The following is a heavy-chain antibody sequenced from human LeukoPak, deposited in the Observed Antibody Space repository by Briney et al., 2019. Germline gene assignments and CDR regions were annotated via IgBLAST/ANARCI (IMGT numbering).Heavy chain of an antibody. D-gene: IGHD3-22*01. CDR2: IYPGDSDT. V-gene: IGHV5-51*01. Sequence: GESLKISCKGSGYSFTNYWIGWVRPMPGKGLEWMGIIYPGDSDTRYSPVFQGQVTISAGKSISTAYLQWSSLNASDSAMYYCARRSHFDRPDFWGQGTLVTVSS. CDR3: ARRSHFDRPDF. CDR1: GYSFTNYW. J-gene: IGHJ4*02.